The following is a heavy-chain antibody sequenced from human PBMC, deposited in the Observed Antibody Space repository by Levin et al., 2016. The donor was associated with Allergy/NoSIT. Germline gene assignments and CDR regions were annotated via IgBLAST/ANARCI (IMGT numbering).Heavy chain of an antibody. CDR2: IYYTGKT. Sequence: SETLSLTCTVSGASITTYYWSWIRQPPGKGLEWIGSIYYTGKTNYSPSLKSRVTISADTSKNQFSLKLNSLIAADTAVYYCVREREGLLDYWGQGTLVAVSS. J-gene: IGHJ4*02. CDR3: VREREGLLDY. D-gene: IGHD5-24*01. CDR1: GASITTYY. V-gene: IGHV4-59*01.